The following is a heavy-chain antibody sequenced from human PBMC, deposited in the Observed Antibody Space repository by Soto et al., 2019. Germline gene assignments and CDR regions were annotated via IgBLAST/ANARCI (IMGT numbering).Heavy chain of an antibody. CDR3: ARVGYSSTGTTLHFHGLDV. J-gene: IGHJ6*02. Sequence: ASVKVSCKTSGYNFTSHYIHWVRQAPGQRLESMGIIYPRGGSTIYAQKFQGRVTMTRDTSTHTLYMELSSLRSEDTAIYYCARVGYSSTGTTLHFHGLDVWGQGTTVTVSS. CDR2: IYPRGGST. V-gene: IGHV1-46*01. D-gene: IGHD3-22*01. CDR1: GYNFTSHY.